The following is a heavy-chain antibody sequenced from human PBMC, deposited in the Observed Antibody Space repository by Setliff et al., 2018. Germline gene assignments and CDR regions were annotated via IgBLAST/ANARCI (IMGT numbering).Heavy chain of an antibody. CDR3: ARHVVTMVRAHFDY. Sequence: SETLSLTCAVSGYSISSGYYWGWIRQPPGKGLEWIGSIYHSGSTYYNPSLKSRVTISVDTSKNLFSLKLNSVTAADTAVYYCARHVVTMVRAHFDYWGQGTLVTVSS. V-gene: IGHV4-38-2*01. D-gene: IGHD3-10*01. J-gene: IGHJ4*02. CDR2: IYHSGST. CDR1: GYSISSGYY.